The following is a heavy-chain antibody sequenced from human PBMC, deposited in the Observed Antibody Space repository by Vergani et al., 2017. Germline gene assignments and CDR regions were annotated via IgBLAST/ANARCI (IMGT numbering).Heavy chain of an antibody. D-gene: IGHD3-10*01. CDR2: MCPSGGST. CDR1: LFPVSPSS. V-gene: IGHV3-23*04. J-gene: IGHJ4*02. CDR3: AKSLQIWFGELAG. Sequence: EVQLVESRGGFVQPRGSLPLSSPPSLFPVSPSSIRWVRQAPAQALLCFSVMCPSGGSTYYADSVKGRFTISRDNSKNTLYLQMNSLRAEDTSVYYCAKSLQIWFGELAGWGQGTLVTVSS.